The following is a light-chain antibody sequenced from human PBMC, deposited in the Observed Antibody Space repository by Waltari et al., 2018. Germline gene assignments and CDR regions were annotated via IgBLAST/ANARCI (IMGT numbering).Light chain of an antibody. CDR3: SSQSTNSVVL. Sequence: QSALTQPASVSGSPGQSITISCTGTISDVGGFNSVSWYQVHPGQAPRVMIYDVINRPSGVSDLFSASKSGNTASLTISGLQAEDEGDYYCSSQSTNSVVLFGGGTKLTVL. V-gene: IGLV2-14*03. CDR1: ISDVGGFNS. J-gene: IGLJ3*02. CDR2: DVI.